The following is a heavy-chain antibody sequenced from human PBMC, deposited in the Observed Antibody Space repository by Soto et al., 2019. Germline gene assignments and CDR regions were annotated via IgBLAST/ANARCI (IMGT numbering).Heavy chain of an antibody. Sequence: GGSLRLSCAASGFTFSDYYMSWIRQAPGKGLEWVSYISSSGSTIYYADSVKGRFTISRDNAKNSLYLQMNSLRAEDTAVYYCARVIGCSGGSCYLNYSSYYYMDVLGKATTVTGS. V-gene: IGHV3-11*01. CDR2: ISSSGSTI. J-gene: IGHJ6*03. CDR1: GFTFSDYY. CDR3: ARVIGCSGGSCYLNYSSYYYMDV. D-gene: IGHD2-15*01.